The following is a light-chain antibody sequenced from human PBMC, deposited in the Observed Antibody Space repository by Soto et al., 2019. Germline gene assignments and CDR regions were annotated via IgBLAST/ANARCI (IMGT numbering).Light chain of an antibody. CDR1: QSVSSSY. V-gene: IGKV3-20*01. CDR2: GAS. J-gene: IGKJ4*01. Sequence: EVIFTQSPCALSLSPGERATLSCRASQSVSSSYLAWYQQKPGQAPRLLIYGASSRATGIPDRFSGSGSGTDFTLSISSLQPEDFATYYCQQFNSYPLPFGGVTMV. CDR3: QQFNSYPLP.